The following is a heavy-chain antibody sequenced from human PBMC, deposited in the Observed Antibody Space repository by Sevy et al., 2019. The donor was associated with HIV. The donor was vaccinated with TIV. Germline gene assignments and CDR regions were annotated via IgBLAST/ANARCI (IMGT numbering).Heavy chain of an antibody. CDR2: ISYDGSRR. CDR1: RFTFSGYC. Sequence: GGSLRLSCAASRFTFSGYCMHWVRQAPGKGLEWVAVISYDGSRRSYGDSVKGRFTISRDCSKDTLFLQMNSLRAEDTAVYYCAKDRGGYDNSGYYQSGEFIYSGMDVWGQGTTVTVSS. V-gene: IGHV3-30*18. CDR3: AKDRGGYDNSGYYQSGEFIYSGMDV. D-gene: IGHD3-22*01. J-gene: IGHJ6*02.